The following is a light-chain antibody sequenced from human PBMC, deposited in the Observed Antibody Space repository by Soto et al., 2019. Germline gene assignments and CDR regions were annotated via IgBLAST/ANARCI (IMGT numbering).Light chain of an antibody. CDR3: SSYTTSNTRQIV. CDR1: SSDVGGYIY. V-gene: IGLV2-14*01. CDR2: DVS. Sequence: QSALTQPASVSGSPGQSITISCSGTSSDVGGYIYVSWYQQHPGKAPKFMIYDVSNRPSGVSNRFSGSKSGNTASLTISGLQAKDEADYYCSSYTTSNTRQIVFGTGTKLTVL. J-gene: IGLJ1*01.